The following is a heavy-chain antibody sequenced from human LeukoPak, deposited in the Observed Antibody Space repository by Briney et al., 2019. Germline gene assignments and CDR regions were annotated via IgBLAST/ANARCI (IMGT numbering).Heavy chain of an antibody. D-gene: IGHD3-9*01. CDR1: GFTFSSYS. CDR2: IISSSSYI. J-gene: IGHJ4*02. Sequence: PGGSLRLSCAASGFTFSSYSMNWVRQAPGKGLEWVSSIISSSSYIYYADSVKGRFTISRDNAKNSLYLQMNSLRAEDTAVYYCARQKYYDILTATNYYFDYWGQGTLVTVSS. V-gene: IGHV3-21*01. CDR3: ARQKYYDILTATNYYFDY.